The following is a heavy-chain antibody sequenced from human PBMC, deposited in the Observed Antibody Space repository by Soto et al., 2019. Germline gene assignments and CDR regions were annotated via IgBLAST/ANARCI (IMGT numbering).Heavy chain of an antibody. CDR1: GYTFTSYA. V-gene: IGHV1-3*01. D-gene: IGHD3-22*01. Sequence: QVQLVQSGAEVKKPGASVKVSCKASGYTFTSYAMHWVRQAPGQRLEWMGWINAGNGNTKYSQKFQGRVTFIRDTSASTAYMERGSLRSEGRAVYYCARSSGYYVIDYWGQGTLVTVSS. CDR2: INAGNGNT. J-gene: IGHJ4*02. CDR3: ARSSGYYVIDY.